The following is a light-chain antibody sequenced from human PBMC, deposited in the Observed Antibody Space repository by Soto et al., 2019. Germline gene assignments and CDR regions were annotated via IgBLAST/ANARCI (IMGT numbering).Light chain of an antibody. Sequence: DIVLTQSPGTLSLSPGERATLSGKCSQSVSSRYSAWYQQKPGQAPRLIIYGASTRATGIPDRFSGSGSETDFTLTISRLEPEDVAVYYCQHYGSSPRTLGQGTKVDIK. J-gene: IGKJ1*01. CDR2: GAS. CDR1: QSVSSRY. CDR3: QHYGSSPRT. V-gene: IGKV3-20*01.